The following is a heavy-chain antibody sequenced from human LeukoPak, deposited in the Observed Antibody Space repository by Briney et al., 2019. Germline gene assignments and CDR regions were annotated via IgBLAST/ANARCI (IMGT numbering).Heavy chain of an antibody. CDR1: GFTFSSYG. V-gene: IGHV3-30*02. J-gene: IGHJ4*02. D-gene: IGHD1-14*01. Sequence: GGSLRLSCAAPGFTFSSYGMHWVRQAPGKGLEWVAFIRYDGSNKYYADSVKGRFTISRDNSKNTLYLQMNSLRAEDTAVYYCAKETGEQPGKGFDYWGQGTLVTVSS. CDR2: IRYDGSNK. CDR3: AKETGEQPGKGFDY.